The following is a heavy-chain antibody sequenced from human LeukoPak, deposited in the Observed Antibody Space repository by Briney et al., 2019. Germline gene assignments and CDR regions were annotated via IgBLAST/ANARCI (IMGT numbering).Heavy chain of an antibody. CDR3: ARDNWNDFDY. J-gene: IGHJ4*02. CDR2: FDPEVGKT. CDR1: GYTFTGYY. D-gene: IGHD1-1*01. V-gene: IGHV1-24*01. Sequence: ASVKVSCKASGYTFTGYYMHWVRQAPGTGLEWVGGFDPEVGKTIYAQKFQGRVTMTEDTSTDKAYMELSSLRPEDTAVYYCARDNWNDFDYWGQGTLVTVSS.